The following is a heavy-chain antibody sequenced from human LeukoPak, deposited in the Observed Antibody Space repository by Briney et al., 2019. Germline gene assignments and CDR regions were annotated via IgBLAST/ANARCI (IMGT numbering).Heavy chain of an antibody. V-gene: IGHV4-34*01. CDR1: GGSFSDYY. J-gene: IGHJ4*02. Sequence: SETLSLTCAVYGGSFSDYYWSWLRQPPGKRLEWIGEINHSGNTYYNPSLKSRVTVSVDTSKNQFSLKLDSVTAADTAVYYCARTVGIVVIPGVQEDAYFDNWGQGTLVTVSS. D-gene: IGHD2-2*01. CDR3: ARTVGIVVIPGVQEDAYFDN. CDR2: INHSGNT.